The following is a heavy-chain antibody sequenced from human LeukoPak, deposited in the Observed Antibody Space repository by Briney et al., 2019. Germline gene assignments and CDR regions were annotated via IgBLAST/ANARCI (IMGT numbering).Heavy chain of an antibody. Sequence: SETLSLTCAVYGGSFSGYYWSWIRQPPGKGLEWIGEINHSGSTNYNPSLKSRVTVSVDTSKNQFSLKLSSVTAADTAVYYCARVFRQQLVWIFDYWGQGTLVTVSS. J-gene: IGHJ4*02. V-gene: IGHV4-34*01. CDR2: INHSGST. D-gene: IGHD6-13*01. CDR1: GGSFSGYY. CDR3: ARVFRQQLVWIFDY.